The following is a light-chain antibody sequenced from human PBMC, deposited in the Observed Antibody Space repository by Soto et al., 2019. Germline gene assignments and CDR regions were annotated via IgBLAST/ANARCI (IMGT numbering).Light chain of an antibody. CDR1: QSISGW. Sequence: DIQLTQSPSTLSAAVGDSVTLTCRASQSISGWLAWYQQKPGRAPKLLIYDASTLESGVPSRFSGSGSGTEFTLTISSLQTDDFATYYCQQYNSYSSWTFGQGTKVDIK. V-gene: IGKV1-5*01. J-gene: IGKJ1*01. CDR2: DAS. CDR3: QQYNSYSSWT.